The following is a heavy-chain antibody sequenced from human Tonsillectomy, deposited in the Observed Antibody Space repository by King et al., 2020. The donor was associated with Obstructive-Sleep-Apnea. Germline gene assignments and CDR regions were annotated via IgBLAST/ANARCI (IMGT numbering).Heavy chain of an antibody. D-gene: IGHD2-21*02. J-gene: IGHJ3*02. CDR3: ARFGGGYCGGDCYPGAFDI. V-gene: IGHV4-4*02. CDR1: GGSISSSNW. Sequence: QLQESGPGLVKPSGTLSLTCAVSGGSISSSNWWSWVRQPPGKGLEWIGEIYHSGSTKYNTSLKSRVTISVDKSKHQFSLKLSSVTAADTAVYYCARFGGGYCGGDCYPGAFDIWGQGTMVTVSS. CDR2: IYHSGST.